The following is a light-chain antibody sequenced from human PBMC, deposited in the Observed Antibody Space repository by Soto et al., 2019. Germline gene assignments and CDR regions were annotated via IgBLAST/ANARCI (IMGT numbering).Light chain of an antibody. Sequence: ALTQSPGTLSSSPGERASLSCRASQSVRSNYLAWYQQKPGQAPRLLIYGASSRATGIPDRFSGSGSGTDFTLTIDRLESEDFAVYFCQQYGDLPWTFGQGTKVDIK. CDR2: GAS. CDR1: QSVRSNY. J-gene: IGKJ1*01. CDR3: QQYGDLPWT. V-gene: IGKV3-20*01.